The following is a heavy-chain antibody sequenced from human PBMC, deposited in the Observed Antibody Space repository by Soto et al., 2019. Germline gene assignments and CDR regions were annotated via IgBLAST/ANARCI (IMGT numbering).Heavy chain of an antibody. V-gene: IGHV1-58*01. CDR2: IVVGSGNT. CDR3: AAGVVSYGMDV. Sequence: SVKVSCKASGFTFTSSAVQWVRQAHGQRLEWIGWIVVGSGNTNYAQKFQERVTITRDMSTSTAYMELSSLRSEDTAVYYCAAGVVSYGMDVWGQGTTVTVSS. D-gene: IGHD2-2*01. CDR1: GFTFTSSA. J-gene: IGHJ6*02.